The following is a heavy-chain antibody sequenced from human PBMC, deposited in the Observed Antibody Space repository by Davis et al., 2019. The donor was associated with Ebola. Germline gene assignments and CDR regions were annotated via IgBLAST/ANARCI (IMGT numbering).Heavy chain of an antibody. J-gene: IGHJ4*02. CDR1: GYTFTSYG. Sequence: ASVKVSCKTSGYTFTSYGIHWVRRAPGQGLEWMGWINAGNGRTKYSQKFQGRVTITRDTSASTAYMELSSLRSEDTAVYYCARDSSGWYYFDYWGQGTLVTVSS. V-gene: IGHV1-3*01. CDR2: INAGNGRT. D-gene: IGHD6-19*01. CDR3: ARDSSGWYYFDY.